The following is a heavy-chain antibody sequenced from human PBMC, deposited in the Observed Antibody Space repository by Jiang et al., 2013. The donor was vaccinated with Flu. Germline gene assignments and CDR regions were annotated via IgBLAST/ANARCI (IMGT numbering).Heavy chain of an antibody. Sequence: SGFTFTSSAVQWVRQARGQRLEWIGWIVVGSGNTNYAQKFQERVTITRDMSTSTAYMELSSLRSEDTAVYYCAADHGDLLMGYWGQGTLVTVSS. V-gene: IGHV1-58*01. D-gene: IGHD3/OR15-3a*01. CDR3: AADHGDLLMGY. J-gene: IGHJ4*02. CDR2: IVVGSGNT. CDR1: GFTFTSSA.